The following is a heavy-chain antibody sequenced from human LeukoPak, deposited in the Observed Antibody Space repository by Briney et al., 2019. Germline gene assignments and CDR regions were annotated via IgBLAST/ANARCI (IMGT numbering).Heavy chain of an antibody. CDR2: ISYDGSNK. Sequence: PGRSLRLSCAAPGFTFSSYAMHWVRQAPGKGLEWVAVISYDGSNKYYADSVKGRFTISRDNSKNTLYLQMNSLRAEDTAVYYCARALDYGGNSALDYWGQGTLVTVSS. V-gene: IGHV3-30*04. CDR1: GFTFSSYA. J-gene: IGHJ4*02. CDR3: ARALDYGGNSALDY. D-gene: IGHD4-23*01.